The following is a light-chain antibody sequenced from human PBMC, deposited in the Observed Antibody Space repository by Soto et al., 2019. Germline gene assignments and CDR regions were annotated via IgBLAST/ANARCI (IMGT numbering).Light chain of an antibody. CDR2: EVS. Sequence: QSALTQPASVSGSPGQSITISCTGTSSDVGSYNLVSWYQQHPGKSPKLMIYEVSKRPSGVSNRFSGSKSGNTASLTSAGLQAEDEADYYCCSYAGSSTHVVFGGGTALTVL. V-gene: IGLV2-23*02. CDR3: CSYAGSSTHVV. CDR1: SSDVGSYNL. J-gene: IGLJ2*01.